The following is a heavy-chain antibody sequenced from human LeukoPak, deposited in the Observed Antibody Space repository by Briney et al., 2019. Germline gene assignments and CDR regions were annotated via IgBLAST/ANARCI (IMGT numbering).Heavy chain of an antibody. D-gene: IGHD6-13*01. V-gene: IGHV3-21*01. J-gene: IGHJ4*02. CDR3: AREERIAGGDFDY. CDR1: GFTFSSYS. Sequence: PGGSLRLSCAASGFTFSSYSMNWVRQAPGKGLEWVSSISSSSSYIYYADSVKGRFTISRDNAKNSLYLQMNSLGAEDTAVYYCAREERIAGGDFDYWGQGTLVTVSS. CDR2: ISSSSSYI.